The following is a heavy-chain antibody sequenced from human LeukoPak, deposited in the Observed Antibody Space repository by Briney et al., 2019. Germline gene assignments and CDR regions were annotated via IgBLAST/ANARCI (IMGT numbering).Heavy chain of an antibody. V-gene: IGHV1-69*10. J-gene: IGHJ5*02. Sequence: SVKVSCKASGGTFSSYAISWVRQAPGQGREWMGGFIPIFGITNYAQTFQGRVTITADKSPSTAPMAMTPMSCEDTAAYYCARGGDYDTLAGYLPSNWFDPSGQGTLVTVSS. CDR1: GGTFSSYA. CDR3: ARGGDYDTLAGYLPSNWFDP. D-gene: IGHD3-9*01. CDR2: FIPIFGIT.